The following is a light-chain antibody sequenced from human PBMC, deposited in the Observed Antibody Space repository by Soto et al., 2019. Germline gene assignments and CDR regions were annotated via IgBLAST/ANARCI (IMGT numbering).Light chain of an antibody. J-gene: IGKJ1*01. CDR2: GAS. V-gene: IGKV3-20*01. CDR3: QQYGSSPRT. CDR1: QSVISNY. Sequence: DIVFTQSPGTLSLSPGERATLSCRSSQSVISNYLAWYQQKPGQSPRLLVYGASSRATGIPDRFSGSGSGTDFALTISRLEPEDFAVFYCQQYGSSPRTFGQGTKVEIK.